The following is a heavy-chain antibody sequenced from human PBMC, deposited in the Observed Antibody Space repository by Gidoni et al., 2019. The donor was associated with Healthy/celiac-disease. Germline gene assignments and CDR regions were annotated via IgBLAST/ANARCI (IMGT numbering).Heavy chain of an antibody. CDR2: FDPEDGET. CDR1: GYTLTELS. CDR3: ATDLGGYNYFDY. J-gene: IGHJ4*02. Sequence: VKVSCKVSGYTLTELSMHWVRQAPGKGLEWMGGFDPEDGETIYAQKFQGRVTMTEDTSTDTAYMELSSLRSEDTAVYYCATDLGGYNYFDYWGQGTLVTVSS. D-gene: IGHD5-12*01. V-gene: IGHV1-24*01.